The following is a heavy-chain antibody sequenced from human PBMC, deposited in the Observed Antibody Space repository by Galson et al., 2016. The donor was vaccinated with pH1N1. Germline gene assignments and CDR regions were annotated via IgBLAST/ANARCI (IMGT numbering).Heavy chain of an antibody. CDR1: GDSISNSS. CDR3: ARQVIASPRGFALDY. Sequence: LSLTCTVSGDSISNSSWSWIRQPAGRGLEWTGRIYTSGNTNYNPSLKSRVTISVDKSKNQSSLRLNSATAADTAVYYCARQVIASPRGFALDYWGQGTLVTVSS. J-gene: IGHJ4*02. CDR2: IYTSGNT. D-gene: IGHD2-15*01. V-gene: IGHV4-4*07.